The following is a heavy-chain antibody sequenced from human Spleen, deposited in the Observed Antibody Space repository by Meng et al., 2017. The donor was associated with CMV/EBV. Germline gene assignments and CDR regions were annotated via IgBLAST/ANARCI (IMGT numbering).Heavy chain of an antibody. D-gene: IGHD1-1*01. Sequence: GGSLRFSCGASGFTFNHYAISWVRQAPGKGLEWFSAISGSGASINYADSVRGRFTISRDNSKNTLSLQMSSLRAEDTAVYYCVRELQPYYYSGMDVWGQGTTVTVSS. V-gene: IGHV3-23*01. J-gene: IGHJ6*02. CDR1: GFTFNHYA. CDR2: ISGSGASI. CDR3: VRELQPYYYSGMDV.